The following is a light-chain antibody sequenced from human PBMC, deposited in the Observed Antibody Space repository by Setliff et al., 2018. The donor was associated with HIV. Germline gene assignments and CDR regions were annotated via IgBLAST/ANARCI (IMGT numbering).Light chain of an antibody. J-gene: IGLJ3*02. CDR2: EVS. Sequence: QSALTQPASVSGSPGQSITISCTGTSGDVGGYNSVSWYQQHPGKAPKLIIYEVSDRPSGVSNRFSGSKSGNTASLTISGLQAEDEAYYYCCSYGTGDIWVFGGGTKVTVL. CDR1: SGDVGGYNS. CDR3: CSYGTGDIWV. V-gene: IGLV2-14*01.